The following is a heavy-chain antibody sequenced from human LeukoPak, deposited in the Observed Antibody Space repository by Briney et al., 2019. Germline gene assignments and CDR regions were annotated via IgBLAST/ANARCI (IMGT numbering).Heavy chain of an antibody. CDR2: ISSSSYI. D-gene: IGHD3-10*01. J-gene: IGHJ4*02. V-gene: IGHV3-21*01. CDR1: GFTFSSYS. Sequence: PGGSLRLSCAASGFTFSSYSMNWVRQAPGKGLEWVSSISSSSYIYYADSVKGRFTISRDNAKNSLYLQMNSLRAEDTAVYYCARVRSSDGSGSSIDYWGQGTLVTVSS. CDR3: ARVRSSDGSGSSIDY.